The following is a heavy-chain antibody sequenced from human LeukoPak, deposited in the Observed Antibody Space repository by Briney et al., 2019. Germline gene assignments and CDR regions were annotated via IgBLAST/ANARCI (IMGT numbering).Heavy chain of an antibody. Sequence: PGRSLRLSCAASGFTFSSYAMHWVRQAPGKGLEWVAVIWNDGSKKYYGDSVKGRFTISRDNSKNTLYLQMNSLRAEDTAVYYCARDGQDYGDYFWYFDYWGQGTLVTVSS. J-gene: IGHJ4*02. D-gene: IGHD4-17*01. CDR3: ARDGQDYGDYFWYFDY. V-gene: IGHV3-33*08. CDR1: GFTFSSYA. CDR2: IWNDGSKK.